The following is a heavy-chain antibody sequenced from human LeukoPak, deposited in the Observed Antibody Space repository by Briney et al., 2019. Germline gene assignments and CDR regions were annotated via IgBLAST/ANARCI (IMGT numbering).Heavy chain of an antibody. CDR3: ARDREYGDTPYYYFYGMDV. J-gene: IGHJ6*02. V-gene: IGHV3-7*01. D-gene: IGHD4-17*01. CDR1: GFTFSSYW. Sequence: PGRSLRLSCAASGFTFSSYWMSSVRQAPGKGLEWVANIKQDGSEKYYVDSVEGRFTNSRDNAKNSLYLQKNSLRAEDTAVYYCARDREYGDTPYYYFYGMDVWGQGTTVTVSS. CDR2: IKQDGSEK.